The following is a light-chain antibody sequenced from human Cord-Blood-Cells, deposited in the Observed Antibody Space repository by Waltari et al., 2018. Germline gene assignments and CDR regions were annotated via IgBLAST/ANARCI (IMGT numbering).Light chain of an antibody. Sequence: EIVMPPSPATLSVSPGERATLSCRASQSVSSNLAWYQQKPGQAPRLLIYGASTRATGIPARFSGSGSGTEFTLTISSLQSEDFAVYYCQQYNNWPITFGQGTRLEIK. CDR1: QSVSSN. V-gene: IGKV3-15*01. CDR2: GAS. J-gene: IGKJ5*01. CDR3: QQYNNWPIT.